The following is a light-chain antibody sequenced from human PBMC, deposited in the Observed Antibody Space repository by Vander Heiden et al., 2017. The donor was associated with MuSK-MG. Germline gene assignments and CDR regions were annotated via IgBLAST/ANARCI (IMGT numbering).Light chain of an antibody. CDR1: QSVSSNY. CDR3: QQYGSSLWT. Sequence: EIVLTQSPVTLSLSPGERATLSCRASQSVSSNYLAWYQQKPGQAPRLLMFDASTRATGIPDRFSGSGSGTDFTLTISRLEPEDIAVYYCQQYGSSLWTFGQGTKVEIK. CDR2: DAS. V-gene: IGKV3-20*01. J-gene: IGKJ1*01.